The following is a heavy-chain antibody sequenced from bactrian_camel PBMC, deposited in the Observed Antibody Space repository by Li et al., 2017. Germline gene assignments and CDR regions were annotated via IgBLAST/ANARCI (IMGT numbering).Heavy chain of an antibody. Sequence: VQLVESGGDSVQTGGSLRLSCEISGSRYNRYCMGWFRERQGNEREGVAATDADGSRHYADSLKGRFTISKDNTKNTLYLQMNSLKPEDTATYYCAVDEVPRPCLFQQEFVDYWGKGTQVTVS. V-gene: IGHV3S67*01. D-gene: IGHD6*01. CDR1: GSRYNRYC. J-gene: IGHJ7*01. CDR2: TDADGSR.